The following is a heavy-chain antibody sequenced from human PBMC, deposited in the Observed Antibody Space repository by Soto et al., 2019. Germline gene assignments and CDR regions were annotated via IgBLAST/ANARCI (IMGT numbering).Heavy chain of an antibody. D-gene: IGHD3-9*01. CDR3: AKFDFYTVYSDY. CDR1: GFTCSTYA. CDR2: ISGSDTRT. J-gene: IGHJ4*02. Sequence: GALRLSCVASGFTCSTYAMLWFRQAPGKGLECVAVISGSDTRTYYADSVKARFTVSRDNSKNTLYLQMNSLRAEDTAVYYCAKFDFYTVYSDYWGQGAQVTVSS. V-gene: IGHV3-23*01.